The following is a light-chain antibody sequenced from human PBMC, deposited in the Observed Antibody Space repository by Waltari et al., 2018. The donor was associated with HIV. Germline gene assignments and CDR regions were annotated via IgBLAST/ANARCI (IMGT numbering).Light chain of an antibody. V-gene: IGKV1-39*01. Sequence: DIQMSQSPPSLSASVGDRVAITCRASQPIDSDLNWYQQKPGTSPKLLGFGVSNLQSGVPSRFSGSGSGSAFTLTINSLRPEDFATYYCQQSHTVPLTFGPGTKVEIK. CDR1: QPIDSD. J-gene: IGKJ3*01. CDR3: QQSHTVPLT. CDR2: GVS.